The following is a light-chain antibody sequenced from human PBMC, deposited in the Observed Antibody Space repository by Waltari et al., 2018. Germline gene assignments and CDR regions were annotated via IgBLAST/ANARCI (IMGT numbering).Light chain of an antibody. V-gene: IGLV4-69*01. J-gene: IGLJ3*02. Sequence: QLVLTQSPSASASLGASVRLTCTLSSGHSSNAIAWHQRQPAKGPRYLMKVNSDGSHSKGDEIPDRFSGFSSGAERYLTISSLQSEDEADYYCQTGGHGTWVFGGGTKLTVL. CDR1: SGHSSNA. CDR2: VNSDGSH. CDR3: QTGGHGTWV.